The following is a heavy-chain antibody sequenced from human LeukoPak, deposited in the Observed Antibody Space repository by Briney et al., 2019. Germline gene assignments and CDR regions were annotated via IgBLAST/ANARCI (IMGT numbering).Heavy chain of an antibody. V-gene: IGHV6-1*01. Sequence: SQTLSLTRAISGDRVSSNSAAWNWIRQSPSRGLEWLGRTYYRSKWKNDYAVSVKSRTTINPDTSKNQFTLQMNSVTPEDTAVYYCARDSDAVDAFDIWGQGTMVTVSS. CDR2: TYYRSKWKN. CDR1: GDRVSSNSAA. D-gene: IGHD6-19*01. J-gene: IGHJ3*02. CDR3: ARDSDAVDAFDI.